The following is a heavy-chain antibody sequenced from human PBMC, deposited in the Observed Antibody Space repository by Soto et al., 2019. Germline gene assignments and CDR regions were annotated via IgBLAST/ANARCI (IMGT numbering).Heavy chain of an antibody. Sequence: EVQLVESGGGLVQRGGSLRLSCAASGLTFSSYSMNWVRQAPGKGLEWVSYISSSSSTIYYADSVKGRFTIYRENAKNSLYLQMNSLRAEDTAVYYCAFGEDSRYYYYGMDVWGQGTTVTVSS. J-gene: IGHJ6*02. CDR1: GLTFSSYS. V-gene: IGHV3-48*01. CDR2: ISSSSSTI. D-gene: IGHD2-15*01. CDR3: AFGEDSRYYYYGMDV.